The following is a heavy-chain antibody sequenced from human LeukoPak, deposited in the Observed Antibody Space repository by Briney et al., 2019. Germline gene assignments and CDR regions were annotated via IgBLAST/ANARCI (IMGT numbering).Heavy chain of an antibody. Sequence: GGSLGLSCAASGFSCSTRGMSWVRQAPGKGLEWVSAIGGNDESTFYADSVKGRFTISRDNSRNTLYLQLSSLSAEDSAIYYCARDRRPARTYSGLFDYWGQGTLVTVSS. CDR2: IGGNDEST. D-gene: IGHD5-12*01. CDR1: GFSCSTRG. J-gene: IGHJ4*02. CDR3: ARDRRPARTYSGLFDY. V-gene: IGHV3-23*01.